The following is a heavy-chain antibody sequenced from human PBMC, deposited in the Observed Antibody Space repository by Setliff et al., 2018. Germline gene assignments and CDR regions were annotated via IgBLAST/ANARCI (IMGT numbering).Heavy chain of an antibody. Sequence: ASVKVSCKASGYTFMSYDINWVXXAXGQGXXXXXXXXXXXXXXAXGRXXXDRVTITRNTSISTAYMGLSSLRSEDTAVYYCARGRASGGYFEVWYSELWGRGTLVTVSS. CDR1: GYTFMSYD. D-gene: IGHD3-22*01. V-gene: IGHV1-8*03. CDR3: ARGRASGGYFEVWYSEL. CDR2: XXXXXXXX. J-gene: IGHJ2*01.